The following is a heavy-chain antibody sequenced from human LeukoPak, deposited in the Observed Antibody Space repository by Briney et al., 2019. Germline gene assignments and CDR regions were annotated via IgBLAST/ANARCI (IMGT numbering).Heavy chain of an antibody. D-gene: IGHD1-14*01. V-gene: IGHV3-23*01. Sequence: GGSLRLSCAASGFTFSSHTMNWVRQAPGKGLEFVSSISGSGGTTYYADSLKGRFTISRDNSKNTLYLQMNSLRAEDTAVYYCAKGYNWGQGTLVTVSS. J-gene: IGHJ4*02. CDR2: ISGSGGTT. CDR3: AKGYN. CDR1: GFTFSSHT.